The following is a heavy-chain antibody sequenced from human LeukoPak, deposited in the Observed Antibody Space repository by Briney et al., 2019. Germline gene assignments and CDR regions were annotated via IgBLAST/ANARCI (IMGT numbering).Heavy chain of an antibody. CDR1: GGSISSSSYY. CDR3: ARGPAYDYVWGSYRFDAFDI. CDR2: IYYSGST. Sequence: SETLSLTCTVSGGSISSSSYYWGWIRQPPGKGLEWIGSIYYSGSTYYNPSLKSRVTISVDTSKNQFSLKLSSVTAADTAVYYCARGPAYDYVWGSYRFDAFDIWGQGTMVTVSS. J-gene: IGHJ3*02. V-gene: IGHV4-39*01. D-gene: IGHD3-16*02.